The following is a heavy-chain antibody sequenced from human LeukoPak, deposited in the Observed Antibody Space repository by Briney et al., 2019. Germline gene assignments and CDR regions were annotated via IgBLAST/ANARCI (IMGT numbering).Heavy chain of an antibody. D-gene: IGHD3-3*01. CDR2: IDASGGST. CDR3: AKDRYEVADYDFWSPFDY. V-gene: IGHV3-23*01. CDR1: GFTFSSYA. Sequence: GGSLRLPCAVSGFTFSSYAMSWVRQAPGEGLEWVSGIDASGGSTYYADSVKGRFTISRDNSRNTLYLQMNSLRAEDTAVYYCAKDRYEVADYDFWSPFDYWGQGTLVTVSS. J-gene: IGHJ4*02.